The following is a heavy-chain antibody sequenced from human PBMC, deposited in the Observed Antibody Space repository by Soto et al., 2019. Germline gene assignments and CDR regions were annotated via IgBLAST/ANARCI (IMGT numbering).Heavy chain of an antibody. J-gene: IGHJ6*01. CDR3: AKEVWSGPMDV. D-gene: IGHD3-3*01. CDR2: ISYDGSNK. CDR1: GFTFSSYG. Sequence: QVQLVESGGGVVQPGRSLRLSCAASGFTFSSYGMHWVRQAPGKGLEWVAVISYDGSNKYYADSVKGRFTISRDNSKNTLYLLMNSLSAEDTAVYYCAKEVWSGPMDVWGQGTTVTVSS. V-gene: IGHV3-30*18.